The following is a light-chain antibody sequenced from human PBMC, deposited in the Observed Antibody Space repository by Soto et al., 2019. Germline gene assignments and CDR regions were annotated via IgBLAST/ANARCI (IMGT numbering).Light chain of an antibody. V-gene: IGLV2-8*01. CDR2: EVS. J-gene: IGLJ3*02. CDR3: ASYVGSDIWV. Sequence: QSALTQPPSASGSPGQSVTISCTGTSSDVGAYKYVSWYQQYPGKAPKIMIYEVSKRPSGVTDRFSGSKNSNTASLTVSGHQAEEEADYYCASYVGSDIWVFGGGTKVTVL. CDR1: SSDVGAYKY.